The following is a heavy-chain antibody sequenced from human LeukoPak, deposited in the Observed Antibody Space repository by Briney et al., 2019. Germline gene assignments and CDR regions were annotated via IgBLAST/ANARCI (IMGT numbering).Heavy chain of an antibody. Sequence: SETLSLTCTVSGGSISSSSYYWGWIRQPPGKGLEWIGSIYYSGSTYYNPSLKSRVTISVDTSKNQFSLKLSSVTAADTAVYYCARVYGGNFLFDYWGQGTLVTVSS. D-gene: IGHD4-23*01. J-gene: IGHJ4*02. CDR1: GGSISSSSYY. CDR2: IYYSGST. V-gene: IGHV4-39*07. CDR3: ARVYGGNFLFDY.